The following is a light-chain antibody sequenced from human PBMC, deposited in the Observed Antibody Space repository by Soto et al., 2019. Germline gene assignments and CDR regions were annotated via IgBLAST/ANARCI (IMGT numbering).Light chain of an antibody. J-gene: IGKJ5*01. CDR1: QGVTTN. V-gene: IGKV3-15*01. CDR3: QQYTHWPLS. CDR2: DVS. Sequence: EIRMSQSPCTLSVSPGERVTLSCGAGQGVTTNFSWYEQKSGQSPRLLIYDVSSRATGVPSSFSGTGSETDFPLTTSGLQSEDTATYFCQQYTHWPLSFGQGTRLEIK.